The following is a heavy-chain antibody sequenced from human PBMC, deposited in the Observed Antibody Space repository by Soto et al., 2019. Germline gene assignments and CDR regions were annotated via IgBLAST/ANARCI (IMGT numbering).Heavy chain of an antibody. CDR1: GFTFSSYW. V-gene: IGHV3-74*01. CDR2: INSDGSST. J-gene: IGHJ4*02. D-gene: IGHD3-10*01. CDR3: AKAELSGEMATN. Sequence: GGSLRLSCAASGFTFSSYWMHWVRQAPGKGLVWVSRINSDGSSTNYADSVKGRFTISRDNAKNTLYLQMNSLRAEDTAVYYCAKAELSGEMATNWGQGTLVTVSS.